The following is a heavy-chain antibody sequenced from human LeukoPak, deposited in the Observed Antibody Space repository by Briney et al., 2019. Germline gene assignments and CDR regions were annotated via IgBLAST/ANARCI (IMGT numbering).Heavy chain of an antibody. D-gene: IGHD3-9*01. J-gene: IGHJ4*02. CDR3: TTDGGGSNYDILTGYSFFDY. Sequence: GGSLRLSCAASGFTFSSYAMSWVRQAPGKGLEWVSAISGSGGSTYYADSVKGRFTISRDNSKNTLYLQMNSLKTEDTAVYYCTTDGGGSNYDILTGYSFFDYWGQGTLVTVSS. V-gene: IGHV3-23*01. CDR2: ISGSGGST. CDR1: GFTFSSYA.